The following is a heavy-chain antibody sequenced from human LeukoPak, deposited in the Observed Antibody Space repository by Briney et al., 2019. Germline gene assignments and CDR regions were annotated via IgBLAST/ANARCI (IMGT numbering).Heavy chain of an antibody. Sequence: SETLSLTCTVSGGSISSYYWSWIRQPPGKGLEWIGYIYYSGSTNYNPSLKSRVTISVDTSKNQFSLKLSSVTAADTAVYYCARSVAAAGRKFDPWGQGTLVTVSS. J-gene: IGHJ5*02. CDR2: IYYSGST. CDR1: GGSISSYY. V-gene: IGHV4-59*01. D-gene: IGHD6-13*01. CDR3: ARSVAAAGRKFDP.